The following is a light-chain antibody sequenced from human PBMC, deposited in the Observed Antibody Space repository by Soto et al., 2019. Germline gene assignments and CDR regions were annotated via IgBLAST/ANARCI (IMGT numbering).Light chain of an antibody. CDR2: GAS. CDR1: QSVSNNY. J-gene: IGKJ1*01. CDR3: QNHNNDPWT. V-gene: IGKV3-20*01. Sequence: EILLTQSPGTLSLSPGERGTLSCRASQSVSNNYLAWYQQKPGQAPRLLIYGASNRDTGIPDRFSGSRSGTDFTLTISRLQPEDVETYYCQNHNNDPWTFGQGTKVDIK.